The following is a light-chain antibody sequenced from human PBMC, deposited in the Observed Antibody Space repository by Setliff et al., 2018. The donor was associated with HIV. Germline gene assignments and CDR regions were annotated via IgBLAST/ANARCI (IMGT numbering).Light chain of an antibody. V-gene: IGLV2-14*03. CDR3: SSYTSSKSHV. J-gene: IGLJ1*01. Sequence: QSVLTQPASVSGSPGRSITISCTGTSSDVGAYNQVSWYQQHPGKAPKLMIYDVDQRPSGVSYRFSGSKSGNTASLTISGLQAEDDADYYCSSYTSSKSHVFGTGTKVTVL. CDR1: SSDVGAYNQ. CDR2: DVD.